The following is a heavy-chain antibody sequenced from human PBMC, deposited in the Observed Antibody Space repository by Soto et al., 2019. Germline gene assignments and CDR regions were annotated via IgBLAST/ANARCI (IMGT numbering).Heavy chain of an antibody. V-gene: IGHV3-48*02. Sequence: EVQVVESGGGLVQPGGSLRLSCEASGFTFSSYSMNWVRQAPGKGLEWVSYISGSSGTIYYAASVKGRFTISRDNAKNSVYLQMNRLRDEDTAMYYCARKTAIPVAGTHPFDYWGQGTLVTVSS. CDR1: GFTFSSYS. CDR2: ISGSSGTI. J-gene: IGHJ4*02. D-gene: IGHD6-19*01. CDR3: ARKTAIPVAGTHPFDY.